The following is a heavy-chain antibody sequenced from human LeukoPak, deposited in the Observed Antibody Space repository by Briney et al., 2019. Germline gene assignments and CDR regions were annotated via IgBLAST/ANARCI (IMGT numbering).Heavy chain of an antibody. J-gene: IGHJ6*03. V-gene: IGHV4-61*02. CDR1: GGSISSGSYY. CDR2: IYTSGST. Sequence: SETLSLTCTVSGGSISSGSYYWSWIRQPAGKGLEWIGRIYTSGSTDYNPSLKSRVTISVDTSKNQFSLKLSSVTAADTAVYYCARFKIGGVVIPRGYCYYYMDVWGKGTTVTVSS. D-gene: IGHD3-3*01. CDR3: ARFKIGGVVIPRGYCYYYMDV.